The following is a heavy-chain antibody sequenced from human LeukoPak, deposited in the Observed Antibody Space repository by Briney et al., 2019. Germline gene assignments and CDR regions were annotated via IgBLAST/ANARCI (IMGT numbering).Heavy chain of an antibody. CDR3: ARQRLPSGYSYGYTDY. D-gene: IGHD5-18*01. CDR2: IYPGDSDT. Sequence: GESLKISCKGSGYSFTSYWIGWVRQMPGKGLEWMGIIYPGDSDTRYSPSFQGQVTISADKSISTAYLQWSSLKASDTAMYYCARQRLPSGYSYGYTDYWGQGTLVAVSS. CDR1: GYSFTSYW. V-gene: IGHV5-51*01. J-gene: IGHJ4*02.